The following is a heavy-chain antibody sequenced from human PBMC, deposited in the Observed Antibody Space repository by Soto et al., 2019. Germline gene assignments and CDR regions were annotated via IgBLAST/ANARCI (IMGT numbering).Heavy chain of an antibody. D-gene: IGHD1-7*01. CDR2: ISAYNGNT. CDR1: GYTFTSYG. Sequence: ASVKVSCKASGYTFTSYGISWVRQAPGQGLEWMGWISAYNGNTNYAQKLQGRVTMTTDTSTSTAYMELRSLRSDDTAVYYCERGRELELTTLADYCGQGPLVTVSS. J-gene: IGHJ4*02. V-gene: IGHV1-18*01. CDR3: ERGRELELTTLADY.